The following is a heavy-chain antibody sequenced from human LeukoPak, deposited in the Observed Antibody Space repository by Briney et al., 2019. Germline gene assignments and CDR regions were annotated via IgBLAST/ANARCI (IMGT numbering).Heavy chain of an antibody. V-gene: IGHV4-61*01. CDR3: ARYPHCSSTDCYVT. D-gene: IGHD2-2*01. Sequence: SETLSLTSTVSGGSVSSSSYYWSWIRQPPGKGLEWIGYLSYSGSTNYNPSLKSRVSISVDTSKNQFSLKLSSVTAADTAVYYCARYPHCSSTDCYVTWGQGTLVIVPA. CDR1: GGSVSSSSYY. CDR2: LSYSGST. J-gene: IGHJ4*02.